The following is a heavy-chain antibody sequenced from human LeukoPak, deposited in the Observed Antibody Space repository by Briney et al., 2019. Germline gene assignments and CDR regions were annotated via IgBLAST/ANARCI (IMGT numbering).Heavy chain of an antibody. D-gene: IGHD3-10*01. CDR2: IYSGGST. V-gene: IGHV3-53*01. Sequence: GGSLRLSCAASGFTVSSNYMSWVRQAPGKGLEWVSVIYSGGSTYYADSVKGRFTISRDNSKNTLYLQMNSLRAEDTAVYYCARDSVGQGVIDYWGQGTLVTVSS. J-gene: IGHJ4*02. CDR3: ARDSVGQGVIDY. CDR1: GFTVSSNY.